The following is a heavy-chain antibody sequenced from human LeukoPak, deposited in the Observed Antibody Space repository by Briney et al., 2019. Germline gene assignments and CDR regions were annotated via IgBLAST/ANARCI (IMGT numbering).Heavy chain of an antibody. CDR2: IYYCGRT. CDR3: ARSIAVAGNDAFDI. V-gene: IGHV4-59*01. CDR1: GGSINSYY. J-gene: IGHJ3*02. D-gene: IGHD6-19*01. Sequence: SETLSLTCTVSGGSINSYYWSWIRQPPVKGREWIGYIYYCGRTNYNPSLKSRVTILVDTSKNQFSLKLTSVTAADTAVYYCARSIAVAGNDAFDIWGRGTMVTVSS.